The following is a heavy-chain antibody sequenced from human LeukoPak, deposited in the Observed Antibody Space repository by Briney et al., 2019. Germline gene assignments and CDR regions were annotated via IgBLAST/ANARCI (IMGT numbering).Heavy chain of an antibody. J-gene: IGHJ4*02. D-gene: IGHD1-26*01. Sequence: GKSLRLSCAASGFTISSYAMHWVRQAPGKGLEWVAVISYDVSNKYYADSVKGRFTISRDNSKNTLYLQMNSLRAEDTAVYYCARDASALVGAPYFDYWGQGTLVTVSS. CDR1: GFTISSYA. V-gene: IGHV3-30*04. CDR2: ISYDVSNK. CDR3: ARDASALVGAPYFDY.